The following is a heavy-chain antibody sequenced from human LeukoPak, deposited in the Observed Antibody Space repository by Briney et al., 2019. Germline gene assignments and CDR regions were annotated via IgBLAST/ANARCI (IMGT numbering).Heavy chain of an antibody. V-gene: IGHV1-2*06. J-gene: IGHJ5*02. CDR2: INTISGDT. D-gene: IGHD6-13*01. Sequence: ASVKVSCKASGGTFSSYAISWVRQAPGQGLEWMGRINTISGDTKFAQKFQGRVTMTRDTSISTAYMELSSLRSDDTAVYYCARGTNQASSNSWYECWFDPWGQGTLVTVSS. CDR3: ARGTNQASSNSWYECWFDP. CDR1: GGTFSSYA.